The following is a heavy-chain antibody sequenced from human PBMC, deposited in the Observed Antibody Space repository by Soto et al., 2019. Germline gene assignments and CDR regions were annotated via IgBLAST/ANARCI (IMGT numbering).Heavy chain of an antibody. CDR3: ARTSGSYIDY. CDR2: IYYSGTT. D-gene: IGHD1-26*01. CDR1: AGSISSGTYY. V-gene: IGHV4-31*03. J-gene: IGHJ4*02. Sequence: QVQLQESGPGLVKPSQTLSLTCSVSAGSISSGTYYWSWVRQRPGKGLEWIGYIYYSGTTYYNPSLESRVTISVDKSKSQFFLKLSSVTAADTAVYYCARTSGSYIDYWGQGTLVTVS.